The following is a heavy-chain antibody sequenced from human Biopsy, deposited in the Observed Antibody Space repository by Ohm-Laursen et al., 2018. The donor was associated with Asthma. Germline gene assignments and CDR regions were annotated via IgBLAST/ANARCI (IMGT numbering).Heavy chain of an antibody. CDR3: AKERYYDFWSGYPI. CDR1: GFSFNSYG. V-gene: IGHV3-30*18. CDR2: MSFDGRQT. D-gene: IGHD3-3*01. Sequence: SLRLSCAAPGFSFNSYGMHWVRQAPGKGLEWVAVMSFDGRQTYYADSVKGRFAISRDNSKNTLYLQMNSLRAEDTAVYYCAKERYYDFWSGYPIWGQGTMVTVSS. J-gene: IGHJ3*02.